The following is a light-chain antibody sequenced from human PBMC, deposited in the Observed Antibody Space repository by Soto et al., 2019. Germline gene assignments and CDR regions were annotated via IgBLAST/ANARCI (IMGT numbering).Light chain of an antibody. V-gene: IGLV2-8*01. J-gene: IGLJ2*01. CDR2: EVS. Sequence: QSALTQPPSASGSPGQSFTISCTGTSSDVGGYNFVSWYQQHPGKAPKLMISEVSERPSGVPDRFSGSKSGNTASLTVSGLQDEDEADYYCSSYAGSNIVVFGGGTKLTVL. CDR3: SSYAGSNIVV. CDR1: SSDVGGYNF.